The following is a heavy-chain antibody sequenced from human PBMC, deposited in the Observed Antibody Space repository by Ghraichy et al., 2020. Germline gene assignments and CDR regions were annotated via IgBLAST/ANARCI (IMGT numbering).Heavy chain of an antibody. CDR2: ISGSGGST. J-gene: IGHJ6*03. CDR3: AKGGDYGDSGGAYYYYYYMDV. CDR1: GFTFSSYA. V-gene: IGHV3-23*01. Sequence: GGSLRLSCAASGFTFSSYAMSWVRQAPGKGLEWVSAISGSGGSTYYADSVKGRFTISRDNSKNTLYLQMNSLRAEDTAVYYCAKGGDYGDSGGAYYYYYYMDVWGKGTTVTVSS. D-gene: IGHD4-17*01.